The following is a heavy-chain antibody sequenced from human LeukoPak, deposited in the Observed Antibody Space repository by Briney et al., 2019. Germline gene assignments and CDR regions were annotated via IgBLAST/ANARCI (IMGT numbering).Heavy chain of an antibody. CDR2: VSGYTANT. V-gene: IGHV1-18*01. J-gene: IGHJ4*02. Sequence: ASVKVSCKTSGYTFTTYGVSWVRQARGQGLEWMGWVSGYTANTNYAERFQGRVTMTTDTSTSTVYLELTSLRSDDTAVYYCARGEVSASLYYFDFWGQGTLVTVS. D-gene: IGHD2-2*01. CDR1: GYTFTTYG. CDR3: ARGEVSASLYYFDF.